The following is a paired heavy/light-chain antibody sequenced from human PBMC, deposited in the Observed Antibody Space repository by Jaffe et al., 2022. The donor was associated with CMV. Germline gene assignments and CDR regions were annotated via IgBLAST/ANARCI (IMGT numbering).Light chain of an antibody. V-gene: IGLV1-40*01. Sequence: QSVLTQPPSVSGAPGQRVTISCTGSSSNIGAGYDVHWYQQLPGTAPKLLIYGNNNRPSGVPDRFSGSKSGTSASLAITGLQAEDEADYYCQSFDDSLTIVVFGGGSKLTVL. CDR2: GNN. J-gene: IGLJ2*01. CDR3: QSFDDSLTIVV. CDR1: SSNIGAGYD.
Heavy chain of an antibody. J-gene: IGHJ4*02. V-gene: IGHV4-34*01. D-gene: IGHD1-26*01. CDR3: ARERRNSRGLEY. Sequence: QVQLQQWGAGLLKPSETLSLTCDVYGGSFSGYYWSWIRQPPGKGLEWIGEINDSGRTNHNPSLKSRVSISIDTSKNQFSLKLTSVTAADTAVYYCARERRNSRGLEYWGQGTLVAVSS. CDR1: GGSFSGYY. CDR2: INDSGRT.